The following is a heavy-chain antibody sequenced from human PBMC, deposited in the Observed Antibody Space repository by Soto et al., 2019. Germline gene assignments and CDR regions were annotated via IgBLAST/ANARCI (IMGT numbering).Heavy chain of an antibody. Sequence: SETLSLTCTVSGDSISDYYWSWSRQPPGKGLAWMGYIFYTVDTNYHPSLKSRLTITLDRSKNQFSLNLTSVTAADTAVYYCARVACSDSSGYFYRWCQGTLVSVS. CDR2: IFYTVDT. V-gene: IGHV4-59*01. CDR1: GDSISDYY. CDR3: ARVACSDSSGYFYR. J-gene: IGHJ5*02. D-gene: IGHD3-22*01.